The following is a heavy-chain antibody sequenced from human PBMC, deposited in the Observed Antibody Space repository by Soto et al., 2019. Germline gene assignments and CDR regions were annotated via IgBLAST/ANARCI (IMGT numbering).Heavy chain of an antibody. V-gene: IGHV5-10-1*01. CDR1: GYIFTSYW. CDR3: ARHINGAGTDYYYGMDV. Sequence: PGESLKISCKGSGYIFTSYWIGWGLQGPGEGLEWMGRIDPSDSYTNYSPSFQGHVTISADKSISTAYLQWSSLKASDTAMYYCARHINGAGTDYYYGMDVWGQGTTVTVSS. CDR2: IDPSDSYT. J-gene: IGHJ6*02. D-gene: IGHD6-13*01.